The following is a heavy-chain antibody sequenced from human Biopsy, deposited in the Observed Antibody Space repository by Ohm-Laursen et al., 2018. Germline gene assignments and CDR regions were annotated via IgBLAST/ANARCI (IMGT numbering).Heavy chain of an antibody. Sequence: ATVKISCKASGYTFTSYGISWVRQAPGQGLEWMGWINTYNGNTNYAQNLQGRVTMTTDTSTSTAYMELGSLRSDDTAVYYCARERGGYKRTDYWGQGTLVTVSS. CDR3: ARERGGYKRTDY. V-gene: IGHV1-18*01. CDR1: GYTFTSYG. CDR2: INTYNGNT. D-gene: IGHD5-24*01. J-gene: IGHJ4*02.